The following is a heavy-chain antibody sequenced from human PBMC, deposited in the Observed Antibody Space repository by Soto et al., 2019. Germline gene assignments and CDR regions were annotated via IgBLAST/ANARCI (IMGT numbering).Heavy chain of an antibody. Sequence: QVQLVESGGGLVKPGGSLKLSCAASGFTFSNYYMTWIRQAPGKGLEWISYVSSSGSYTNYVDSVKGRFTISRDNARNSXXLQMNSLRPEDTAVYYCTRGDYDTTGQRNVYGVDVWGHGTTVTVSS. CDR3: TRGDYDTTGQRNVYGVDV. V-gene: IGHV3-11*05. D-gene: IGHD3-22*01. CDR1: GFTFSNYY. J-gene: IGHJ6*02. CDR2: VSSSGSYT.